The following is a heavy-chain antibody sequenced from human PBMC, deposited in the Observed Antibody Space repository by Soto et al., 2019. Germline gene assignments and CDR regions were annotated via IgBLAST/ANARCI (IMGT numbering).Heavy chain of an antibody. CDR1: GGSISSSSYY. J-gene: IGHJ4*02. Sequence: SETLSLTCTVSGGSISSSSYYWGWIRQPPGKGLEWIGSIYYSGSTYYNPSLKSRVTISVDTSKNQFSLKLSSVTAADTAVYYCARGGVVVITNPFDYWGQGNLVTVSS. D-gene: IGHD3-22*01. CDR3: ARGGVVVITNPFDY. V-gene: IGHV4-39*01. CDR2: IYYSGST.